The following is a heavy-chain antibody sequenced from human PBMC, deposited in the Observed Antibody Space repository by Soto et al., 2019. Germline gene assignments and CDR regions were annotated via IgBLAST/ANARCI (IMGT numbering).Heavy chain of an antibody. V-gene: IGHV3-9*01. Sequence: GGSLRLSCAASGFAFDDYVMHWVRQPPGRGLEWVSGITWNGGTIRYVDSVKGRFTISRDNAENSLYLQMNSLRPEDTAVYYCAKGGSEALIESSGRDTWLDPCGQGTQVTVYS. J-gene: IGHJ5*02. CDR1: GFAFDDYV. CDR3: AKGGSEALIESSGRDTWLDP. D-gene: IGHD3-16*02. CDR2: ITWNGGTI.